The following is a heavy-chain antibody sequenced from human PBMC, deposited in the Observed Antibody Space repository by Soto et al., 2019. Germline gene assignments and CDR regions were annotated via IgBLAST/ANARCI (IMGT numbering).Heavy chain of an antibody. Sequence: SETLSLTCTVSGGSVSSGSYNWSWLRPHPGKGLEWIGIVNYSGRTNYNPSFKSRVTISVDTSKNQFSLKLNTVTAADTAMYYCARVAVFGVVLDYWGQGTQVTVSS. CDR1: GGSVSSGSYN. CDR3: ARVAVFGVVLDY. J-gene: IGHJ4*02. D-gene: IGHD3-3*01. CDR2: VNYSGRT. V-gene: IGHV4-61*01.